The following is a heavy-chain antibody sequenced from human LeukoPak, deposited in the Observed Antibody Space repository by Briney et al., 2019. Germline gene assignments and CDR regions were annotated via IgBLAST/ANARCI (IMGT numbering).Heavy chain of an antibody. CDR2: IFGNGDTT. Sequence: GGSLRLSCVASTFTFRSYGMSWVRQAPGKGLEWVSIIFGNGDTTYYADSVKGRFTVSRDNSKDTLYLQMNDLRPDDTAIYYCAKRNTMVRGGPCFDYWGQGLLVTVSS. CDR3: AKRNTMVRGGPCFDY. CDR1: TFTFRSYG. V-gene: IGHV3-23*01. D-gene: IGHD3-10*01. J-gene: IGHJ4*02.